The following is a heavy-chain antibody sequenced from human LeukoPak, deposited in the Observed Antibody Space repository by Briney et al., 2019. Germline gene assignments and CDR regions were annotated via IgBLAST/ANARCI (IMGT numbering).Heavy chain of an antibody. J-gene: IGHJ4*02. CDR2: IYWDDDK. V-gene: IGHV2-5*02. CDR3: ANFDSSGYYRKFDY. CDR1: GFSLSTSGVG. Sequence: ESGPTLVKPTQTLTLTCTFSGFSLSTSGVGVGWIRQPPGKALECIALIYWDDDKHYSPSLKSRLTITKDTSKNQVVLTMTNMDPVDTATYYCANFDSSGYYRKFDYWGQGTLVTVSS. D-gene: IGHD3-22*01.